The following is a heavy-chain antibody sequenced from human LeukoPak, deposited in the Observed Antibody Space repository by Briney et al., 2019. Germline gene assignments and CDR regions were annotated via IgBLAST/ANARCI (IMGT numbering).Heavy chain of an antibody. Sequence: SETLSLTCAVYGGSFSGYYWSWIRQPPGKGLEWIGEINHSGSTNYNPSLKSRVTISVDTSKNRFSLKLSSVTAADTAVYYCARGRVYPYYYMDVWGKGTTVTVSS. J-gene: IGHJ6*03. V-gene: IGHV4-34*01. D-gene: IGHD3-10*01. CDR3: ARGRVYPYYYMDV. CDR2: INHSGST. CDR1: GGSFSGYY.